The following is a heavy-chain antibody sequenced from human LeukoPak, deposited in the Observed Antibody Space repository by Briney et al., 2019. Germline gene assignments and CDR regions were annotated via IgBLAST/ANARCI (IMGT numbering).Heavy chain of an antibody. J-gene: IGHJ4*02. CDR3: ATSRTLDH. CDR1: GFTFSSYW. Sequence: HPGGSLRLSCAAPGFTFSSYWMNWVRQAPGKGLEWVANIKQDGSEKYYVDSVKGRFTISRDNAKSSLYLQTNSLRVEDTAVYYCATSRTLDHWGQGTLVTVSS. V-gene: IGHV3-7*05. CDR2: IKQDGSEK.